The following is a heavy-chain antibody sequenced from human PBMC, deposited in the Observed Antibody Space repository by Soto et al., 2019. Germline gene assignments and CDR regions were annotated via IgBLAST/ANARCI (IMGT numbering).Heavy chain of an antibody. CDR1: GFTFSGSA. D-gene: IGHD5-18*01. CDR3: TRQRLDTAMGYYYYGMDV. Sequence: GGSLRLSCAASGFTFSGSAMHWVRQASGKXLEWVGRIRSKANSYATAYAASVKGRFTISRDDSKNTAYLQMNSLKTEDTAVYYCTRQRLDTAMGYYYYGMDVWGQGTTVTVCS. J-gene: IGHJ6*02. V-gene: IGHV3-73*01. CDR2: IRSKANSYAT.